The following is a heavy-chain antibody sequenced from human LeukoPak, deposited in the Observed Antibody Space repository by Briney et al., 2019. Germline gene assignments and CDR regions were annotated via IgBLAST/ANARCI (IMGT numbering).Heavy chain of an antibody. D-gene: IGHD5-12*01. CDR3: AKDLDIVATITGN. V-gene: IGHV3-23*01. CDR1: GFTFSSYA. J-gene: IGHJ4*02. CDR2: ISGSDDTT. Sequence: PGGSLRLSCAASGFTFSSYAMSWVRQAPGKGLEWVSGISGSDDTTYYADSVKGRFTISRDNSKNTLYLQMNSLRAEDTAVYYCAKDLDIVATITGNWGQGTLVTVSS.